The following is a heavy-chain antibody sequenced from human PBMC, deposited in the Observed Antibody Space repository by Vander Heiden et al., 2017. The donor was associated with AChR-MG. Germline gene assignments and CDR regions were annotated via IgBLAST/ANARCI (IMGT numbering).Heavy chain of an antibody. CDR3: ARGGYSGYDAAY. V-gene: IGHV4-59*01. CDR2: IYDSGST. J-gene: IGHJ4*02. D-gene: IGHD5-12*01. CDR1: GGSINNYY. Sequence: QVQLQESGPGLVKPSETLSLTCPVPGGSINNYYWNWIRQPPGKGLEWIGYIYDSGSTNYNPSLKSRVTISVDTSKNQFSLKLSSVTAADTAVYYCARGGYSGYDAAYWGQGTLVTVSS.